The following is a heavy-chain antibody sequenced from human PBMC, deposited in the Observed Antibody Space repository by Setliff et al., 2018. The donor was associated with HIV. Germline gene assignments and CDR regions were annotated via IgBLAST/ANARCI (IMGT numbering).Heavy chain of an antibody. Sequence: ASVKVSCKASGYTFTNYGISWVRQAPGQGLEWMGWISAYNGNTNYAQKFQGRVTITADESTSTAYMELSSLRSEDTAVYYCARGARGTATDYWGQGTLVTVSS. CDR3: ARGARGTATDY. V-gene: IGHV1-18*01. D-gene: IGHD5-18*01. J-gene: IGHJ4*02. CDR2: ISAYNGNT. CDR1: GYTFTNYG.